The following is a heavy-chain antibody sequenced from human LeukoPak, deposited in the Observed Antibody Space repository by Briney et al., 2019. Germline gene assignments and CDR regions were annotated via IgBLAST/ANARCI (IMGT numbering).Heavy chain of an antibody. D-gene: IGHD3-10*01. J-gene: IGHJ5*02. Sequence: PSETLSLTCTVSGGSISSGSYYWSWIRQPAGKGLEWIGRIYTSGSTNYNPSLKSRVTISVDTSKNQFSLKLSSVTAADTAVYYCTVVRGSGWLDPWGQGTLVTVSS. CDR1: GGSISSGSYY. V-gene: IGHV4-61*02. CDR2: IYTSGST. CDR3: TVVRGSGWLDP.